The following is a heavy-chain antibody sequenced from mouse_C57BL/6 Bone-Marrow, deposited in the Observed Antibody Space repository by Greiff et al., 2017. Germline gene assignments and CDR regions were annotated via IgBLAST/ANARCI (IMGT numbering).Heavy chain of an antibody. CDR3: ARNRYGSSYDWYFDV. CDR2: IWTGGGT. V-gene: IGHV2-9-1*01. Sequence: VTLVESGPGLVAPSQSLSITCTVSGFSLTSYAISWVRQPPGTGLEWLGVIWTGGGTNYNSALKSRLSISKDNSKSQVFLKMNSLQTDDTARYYCARNRYGSSYDWYFDVWGTGTTVTVSS. CDR1: GFSLTSYA. D-gene: IGHD1-1*01. J-gene: IGHJ1*03.